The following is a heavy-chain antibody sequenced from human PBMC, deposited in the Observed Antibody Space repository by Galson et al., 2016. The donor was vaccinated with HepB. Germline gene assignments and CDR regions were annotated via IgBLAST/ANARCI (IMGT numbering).Heavy chain of an antibody. Sequence: CAISGDSVSSNSAAWNWIRQSPSRGLEWLGRTYYKSKWYNDYAVSVKSRITINADTSKNQFSLQLNSVTPEDTAVYYCARGRGGYNYGDILRGLRLEYYFDFWGQGTLVTVSS. CDR1: GDSVSSNSAA. CDR3: ARGRGGYNYGDILRGLRLEYYFDF. D-gene: IGHD5-18*01. V-gene: IGHV6-1*01. CDR2: TYYKSKWYN. J-gene: IGHJ4*02.